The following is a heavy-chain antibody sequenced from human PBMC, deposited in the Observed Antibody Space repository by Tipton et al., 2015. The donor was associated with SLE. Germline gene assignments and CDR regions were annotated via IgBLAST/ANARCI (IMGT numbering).Heavy chain of an antibody. CDR3: ARLGGSPDAFDI. CDR2: IYTSGST. CDR1: GGSISSYY. Sequence: GLVKPSETLSLTCTVSGGSISSYYWNWIRQPAGKGLEWIGRIYTSGSTNYNPSLKSRATMSIDTSKNQFSLKLSSVTAADTAVYYCARLGGSPDAFDIWGQETMVTVSS. D-gene: IGHD1-26*01. J-gene: IGHJ3*02. V-gene: IGHV4-4*07.